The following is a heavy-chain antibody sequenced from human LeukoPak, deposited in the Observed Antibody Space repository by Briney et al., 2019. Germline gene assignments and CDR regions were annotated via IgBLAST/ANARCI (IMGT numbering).Heavy chain of an antibody. Sequence: GGSLRLSCTASGFNFRSAWMSWARQAPGKGLEWVGRVRSKSDAGTMDYAAHVEGRFTISRDDSKNMVYLDMNSLKTEDTAVYYCGGRRVWGNGTVVTVSS. CDR2: VRSKSDAGTM. D-gene: IGHD3-16*01. V-gene: IGHV3-15*01. CDR1: GFNFRSAW. CDR3: GGRRV. J-gene: IGHJ6*04.